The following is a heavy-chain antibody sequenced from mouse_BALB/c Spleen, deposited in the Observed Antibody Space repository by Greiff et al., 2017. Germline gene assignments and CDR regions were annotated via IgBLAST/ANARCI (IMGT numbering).Heavy chain of an antibody. J-gene: IGHJ2*01. CDR1: GFTFTDYY. CDR2: IRNKANGYTT. Sequence: EVQRVESGGGLVQPGGSLRLSCATSGFTFTDYYMSWVRQPPGKALEWLGFIRNKANGYTTEYSASVKGRFTISRDNSQSILYLQMNTLRAEDSATYYCARASPYFDYWGQGTTLTDSS. V-gene: IGHV7-3*02. CDR3: ARASPYFDY.